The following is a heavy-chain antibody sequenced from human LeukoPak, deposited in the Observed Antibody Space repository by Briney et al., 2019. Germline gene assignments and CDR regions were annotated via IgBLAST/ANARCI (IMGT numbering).Heavy chain of an antibody. J-gene: IGHJ6*04. D-gene: IGHD2-2*01. Sequence: GGSLRLSCAASGFTFSSYAMSWVRQAPGKGLEWVSAISGSGGSTYYADSVKGRFTISRDNSKNTLYLQMNSLRAEDTAVYYCAKGGYCSSTSCYAYYYYGMDAWGKGTTVTVSS. CDR3: AKGGYCSSTSCYAYYYYGMDA. CDR1: GFTFSSYA. CDR2: ISGSGGST. V-gene: IGHV3-23*01.